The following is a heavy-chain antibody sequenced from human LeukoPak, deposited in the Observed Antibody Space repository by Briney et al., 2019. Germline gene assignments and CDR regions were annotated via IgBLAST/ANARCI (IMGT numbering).Heavy chain of an antibody. J-gene: IGHJ4*02. V-gene: IGHV3-30*04. Sequence: GGSLRLSCAASGFTFSSYAMHWVRQAPGRGLEWVAVMSYDGNNYYYADSVKGRFTISRDNSKNTLYLQMNSLRVEDTAVYYCARGRGDGYTYFDYWGQGTLVTVSS. D-gene: IGHD5-24*01. CDR3: ARGRGDGYTYFDY. CDR1: GFTFSSYA. CDR2: MSYDGNNY.